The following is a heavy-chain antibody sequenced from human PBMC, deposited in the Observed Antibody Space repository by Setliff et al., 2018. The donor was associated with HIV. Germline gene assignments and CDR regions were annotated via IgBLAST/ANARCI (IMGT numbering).Heavy chain of an antibody. Sequence: GGSLRLSCAASGFTFDTYEMSWVREAPGKGLEWVSSISYGSTYIYQSDSVRGRFTISRDDAKKSLYLQMNSLGAEDTAVYYCARSGGIGNYNWDVWGKGTTVTVSS. V-gene: IGHV3-21*01. CDR2: ISYGSTYI. D-gene: IGHD3-16*01. CDR3: ARSGGIGNYNWDV. CDR1: GFTFDTYE. J-gene: IGHJ6*03.